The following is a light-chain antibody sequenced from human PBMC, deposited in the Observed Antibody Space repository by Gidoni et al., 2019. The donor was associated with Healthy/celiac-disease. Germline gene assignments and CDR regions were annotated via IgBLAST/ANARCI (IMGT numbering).Light chain of an antibody. CDR1: QSISSW. CDR3: QQYNSYWT. J-gene: IGKJ1*01. CDR2: DAS. Sequence: GDRVTITCRASQSISSWLAWYQQKPGKAPKLLIYDASSLESGVPSRFSGSGSGTEFTLTMSSLQPDDFATYYCQQYNSYWTFGQGTKVEIK. V-gene: IGKV1-5*01.